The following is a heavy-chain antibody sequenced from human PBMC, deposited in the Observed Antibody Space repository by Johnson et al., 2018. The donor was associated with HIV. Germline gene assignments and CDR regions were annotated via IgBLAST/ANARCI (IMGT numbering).Heavy chain of an antibody. J-gene: IGHJ3*02. CDR3: AKEASGWYHAGVAFDI. V-gene: IGHV3-74*01. Sequence: VQLVESVGGLIQPGGSLRLSCAASGFTFSSYWMHWVRQAPGKGLVWVSRINSDGSSTSYADSVKGRFTISRDNAKNTLYLQVNSLRAEDTAVYYCAKEASGWYHAGVAFDIWGQGTMVTVSS. CDR2: INSDGSST. D-gene: IGHD6-19*01. CDR1: GFTFSSYW.